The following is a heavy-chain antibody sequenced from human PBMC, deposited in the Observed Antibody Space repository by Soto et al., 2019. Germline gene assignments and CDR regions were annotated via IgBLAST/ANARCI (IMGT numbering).Heavy chain of an antibody. J-gene: IGHJ4*02. Sequence: GGSLRLSCAASGFTLRSYSMNWVRQAPGKGLEWVSYISSSSSTIYYADSVKGRFTISRDNAKNSLYLQMNSLRAEDTAVYYCARDKGRSPLDYWGQGTLVTVSS. CDR2: ISSSSSTI. CDR1: GFTLRSYS. D-gene: IGHD2-15*01. V-gene: IGHV3-48*01. CDR3: ARDKGRSPLDY.